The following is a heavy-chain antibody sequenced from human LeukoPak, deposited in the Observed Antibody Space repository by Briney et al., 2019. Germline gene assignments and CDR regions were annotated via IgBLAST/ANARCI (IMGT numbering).Heavy chain of an antibody. CDR3: AKDYDSSGWAAFDI. CDR2: ISYDGSNK. Sequence: GGSLRLSSADPRFTFNISGIYSVPEGPGKGLECVEVISYDGSNKYFADSVKGRFTISRDNSKNTLYLQMNSLRAEDTAVYYCAKDYDSSGWAAFDIWGQGTMVTVSS. V-gene: IGHV3-30*18. CDR1: RFTFNISG. J-gene: IGHJ3*02. D-gene: IGHD3-22*01.